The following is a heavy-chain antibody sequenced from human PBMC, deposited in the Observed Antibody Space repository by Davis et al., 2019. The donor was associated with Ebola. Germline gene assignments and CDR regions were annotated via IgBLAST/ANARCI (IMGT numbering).Heavy chain of an antibody. CDR1: GYTFTSYG. CDR3: ARGRIAVAGIDY. D-gene: IGHD6-19*01. J-gene: IGHJ4*02. Sequence: ASVKVSCKASGYTFTSYGISWVRQATGQGLEWMGWMNPNSGNTGYAQKFQGRVTMTRNTSISTAYMELSSLRSEDTAVYYCARGRIAVAGIDYWGQGTLVTVSS. V-gene: IGHV1-8*02. CDR2: MNPNSGNT.